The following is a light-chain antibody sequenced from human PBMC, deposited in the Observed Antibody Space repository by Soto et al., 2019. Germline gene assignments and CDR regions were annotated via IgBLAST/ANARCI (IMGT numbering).Light chain of an antibody. CDR1: SRDIGSYNL. CDR3: CSYSTSGTFV. Sequence: QSLLTQHASVSGSAGQSITISCPGTSRDIGSYNLVSCYQNHPGKAPKLMIYEGSKRPSGVSNRFSGSKSGNTASLTISGLQAEDEADYYCCSYSTSGTFVFGRGTKVTVL. CDR2: EGS. V-gene: IGLV2-23*01. J-gene: IGLJ1*01.